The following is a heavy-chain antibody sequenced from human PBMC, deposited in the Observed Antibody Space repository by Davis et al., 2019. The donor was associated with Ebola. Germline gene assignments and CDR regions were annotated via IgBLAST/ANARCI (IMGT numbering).Heavy chain of an antibody. V-gene: IGHV3-7*03. CDR3: TRGYGWTDY. J-gene: IGHJ4*02. CDR1: GFTFSGYW. CDR2: IKPDGSDK. Sequence: GGSLRLSCAASGFTFSGYWMTWVRQAPGKGLEWVANIKPDGSDKFYVDSVKGRFTISRDNAKNSLYLQMNSLRAEDTAVYYCTRGYGWTDYWGQETLVTVSS. D-gene: IGHD5-18*01.